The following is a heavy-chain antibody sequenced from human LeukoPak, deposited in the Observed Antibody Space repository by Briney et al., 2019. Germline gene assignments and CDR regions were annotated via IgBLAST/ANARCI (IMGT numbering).Heavy chain of an antibody. CDR1: GDSVSSNSAA. Sequence: SQTLSLTCAISGDSVSSNSAAWNWIRQSPSRGLEWLGRTYYRSKWYNDYAVSVKSRITINPDTSKNQFSLKLRSVTAADTAVYYCATIGYCISSRCKYYFDYWGQGALVTVSS. D-gene: IGHD2-2*01. J-gene: IGHJ4*02. CDR3: ATIGYCISSRCKYYFDY. V-gene: IGHV6-1*01. CDR2: TYYRSKWYN.